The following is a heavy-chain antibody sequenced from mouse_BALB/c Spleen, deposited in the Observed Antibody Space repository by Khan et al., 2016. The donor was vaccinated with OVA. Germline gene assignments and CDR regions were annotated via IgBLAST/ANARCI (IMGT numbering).Heavy chain of an antibody. D-gene: IGHD2-1*01. CDR3: ARDGNYMDY. J-gene: IGHJ4*01. CDR2: IYHSGSI. CDR1: GYSITSGYS. Sequence: VQLKQSGPDLVKPSQSLSLTCTVTGYSITSGYSWHWIRQFPGNKLEWMGYIYHSGSINYNPSLKSRFSITRDTSKNLFFLQLNSVTTEDTATYYCARDGNYMDYWGQGTSVTVSS. V-gene: IGHV3-1*02.